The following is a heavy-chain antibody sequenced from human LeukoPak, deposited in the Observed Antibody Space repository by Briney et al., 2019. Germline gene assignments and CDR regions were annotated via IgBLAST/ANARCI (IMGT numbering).Heavy chain of an antibody. Sequence: GGSLRLSCAASGFTFSSYAMSWVRQAPGKGLEWVSAISGSGGSTYYADSVKGRFTISRDNSKNTLYLQMISLRAEDTAVYYCAKDRVTMVRGASLSPFDYWGQGTLVTVSS. J-gene: IGHJ4*02. CDR3: AKDRVTMVRGASLSPFDY. D-gene: IGHD3-10*01. CDR1: GFTFSSYA. CDR2: ISGSGGST. V-gene: IGHV3-23*01.